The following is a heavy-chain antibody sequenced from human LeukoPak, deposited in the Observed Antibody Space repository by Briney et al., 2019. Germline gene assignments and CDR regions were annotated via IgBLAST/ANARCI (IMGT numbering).Heavy chain of an antibody. CDR3: AKDGANGFGESTVDY. CDR1: GFTFSDYY. V-gene: IGHV3-11*04. CDR2: ISSSGSTI. J-gene: IGHJ4*02. D-gene: IGHD3-10*01. Sequence: GGSLRLSCAASGFTFSDYYMSRIRQAPGKGLEWVSYISSSGSTIYYADSVKGRFTISRDNAKNSLYLQMNSLRAEDTAVYYCAKDGANGFGESTVDYWGQGTLVTVSS.